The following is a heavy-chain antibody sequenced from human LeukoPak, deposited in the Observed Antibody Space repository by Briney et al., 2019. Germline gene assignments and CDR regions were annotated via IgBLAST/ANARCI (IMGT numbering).Heavy chain of an antibody. V-gene: IGHV4-30-4*01. Sequence: SQTLSLTCTVSGGSISSGDYYWSWIRQPPGKGLEWIGYIYYSGSTYCNPSLKSRVTISVDTSKNQFSLKLSSVTAADTAVYYCARGSYYYGSGSQTPSYDYWGQGTLVTVSS. J-gene: IGHJ4*02. CDR1: GGSISSGDYY. CDR2: IYYSGST. CDR3: ARGSYYYGSGSQTPSYDY. D-gene: IGHD3-10*01.